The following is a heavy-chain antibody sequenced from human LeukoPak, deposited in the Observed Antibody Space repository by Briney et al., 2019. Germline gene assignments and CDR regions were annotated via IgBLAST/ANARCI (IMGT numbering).Heavy chain of an antibody. J-gene: IGHJ3*02. Sequence: PSETLSLTCTVSGGSISSSSYYWGWIRQPPGKGLEWIGSIYYSGSTYSNPSLQSRVTISVDTSKNQFSLKLNSVTAADTAVYYCASSLWDYDPHGPPDAFDIWGQGTMVTVSS. D-gene: IGHD3-16*01. V-gene: IGHV4-39*01. CDR2: IYYSGST. CDR3: ASSLWDYDPHGPPDAFDI. CDR1: GGSISSSSYY.